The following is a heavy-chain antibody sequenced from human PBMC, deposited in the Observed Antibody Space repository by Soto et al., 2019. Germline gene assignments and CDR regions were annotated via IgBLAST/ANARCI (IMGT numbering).Heavy chain of an antibody. D-gene: IGHD5-18*01. V-gene: IGHV3-7*05. CDR3: ARDPDTAMGSDAFDI. CDR1: GLAFSTYW. J-gene: IGHJ3*02. CDR2: TKPDETET. Sequence: GGSLRLSCTTSGLAFSTYWMAWVRQAPGKGLEWVGNTKPDETETYYADSVEGRFTISRDNAKNSLYLQMNSLRAEDTAVYYCARDPDTAMGSDAFDIWGQGTMVTVSS.